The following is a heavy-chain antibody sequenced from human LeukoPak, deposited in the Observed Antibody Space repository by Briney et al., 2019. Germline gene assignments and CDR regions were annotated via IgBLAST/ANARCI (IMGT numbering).Heavy chain of an antibody. CDR3: ARSDAFDI. J-gene: IGHJ3*02. CDR2: IYTSGST. Sequence: SETLSLTCTVSGGSISSGSYYWSWIRQPAGKGLEWIGRIYTSGSTNYNPSLKSRVTISVDTSKNQFSLKLSSVTAADTAVYYCARSDAFDIWGQGTMVTVSS. V-gene: IGHV4-61*02. CDR1: GGSISSGSYY.